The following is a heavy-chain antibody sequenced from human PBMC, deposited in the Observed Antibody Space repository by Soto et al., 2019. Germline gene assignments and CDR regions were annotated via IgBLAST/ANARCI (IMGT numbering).Heavy chain of an antibody. J-gene: IGHJ4*02. CDR2: TYYRSKWYN. V-gene: IGHV6-1*01. CDR1: GDSVSSNSAA. Sequence: SQTLSLTCAISGDSVSSNSAAWNWIRQSPSRGLEWLGRTYYRSKWYNDYAVSVKSRITINPDTSKNQFSLQLNSVTPEDTAVYYCAREGLPNTMIVVVITPFDYWGQGTLVTVSS. D-gene: IGHD3-22*01. CDR3: AREGLPNTMIVVVITPFDY.